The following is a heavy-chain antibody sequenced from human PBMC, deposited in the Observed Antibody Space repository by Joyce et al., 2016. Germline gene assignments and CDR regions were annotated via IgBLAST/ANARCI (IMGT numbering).Heavy chain of an antibody. J-gene: IGHJ4*02. V-gene: IGHV4-31*01. CDR1: VGSINRGAYY. D-gene: IGHD3-3*01. Sequence: QVQLQESGPGLVTPLQTLSLSCTVSVGSINRGAYYWRWIRQLLGTGLEWIGYMYYSGSGDYNPSLKSLVTISLDTSKSQFSLELGSVTAADTAVYYCARGITIVGVITQGYFDYWGQGTLVAGFS. CDR2: MYYSGSG. CDR3: ARGITIVGVITQGYFDY.